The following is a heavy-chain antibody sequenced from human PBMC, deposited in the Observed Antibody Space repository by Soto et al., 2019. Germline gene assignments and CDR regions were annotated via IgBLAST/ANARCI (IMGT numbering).Heavy chain of an antibody. CDR3: AKDRHYDIHGTDV. D-gene: IGHD3-9*01. V-gene: IGHV3-23*01. Sequence: EVQLLESGGGLVQPGGSLRLSCAASEFTFSSYAMSWVRQAPGKGLEWVSAISGSGGSTYYADSVKGRFTISRDNSKNTLYLQMNSLRAEDTAVYYCAKDRHYDIHGTDVWGQGTTVTVSS. J-gene: IGHJ6*02. CDR1: EFTFSSYA. CDR2: ISGSGGST.